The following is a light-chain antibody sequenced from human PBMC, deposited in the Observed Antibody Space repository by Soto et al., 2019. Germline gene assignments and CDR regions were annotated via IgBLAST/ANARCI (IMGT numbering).Light chain of an antibody. CDR1: QSVSSDY. J-gene: IGKJ1*01. V-gene: IGKV3-20*01. CDR2: GAS. CDR3: QHYGASPWT. Sequence: EIVLTQSPGTLSLSPGERATLSCSASQSVSSDYLAWYQQKPGQAPRLLIYGASNRATGIPDRFSGSGSGTDFTLTISGLQSEDFAVYYCQHYGASPWTFGQGTKVDIK.